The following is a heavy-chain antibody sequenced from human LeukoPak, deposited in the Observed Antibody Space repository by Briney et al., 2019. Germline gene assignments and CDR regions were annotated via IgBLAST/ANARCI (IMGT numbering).Heavy chain of an antibody. CDR2: IYHSGST. J-gene: IGHJ6*02. CDR1: GGSISTYY. V-gene: IGHV4-59*01. CDR3: ARYSSGWYYRRGNYGMDV. D-gene: IGHD6-19*01. Sequence: PSETLSLTCTVSGGSISTYYWNWIRQPPGKGLEWIGYIYHSGSTNYNPSLQSRVTISVDTSKNQFSLKLSSVTAADTAVYYCARYSSGWYYRRGNYGMDVWGQGTTVTVSS.